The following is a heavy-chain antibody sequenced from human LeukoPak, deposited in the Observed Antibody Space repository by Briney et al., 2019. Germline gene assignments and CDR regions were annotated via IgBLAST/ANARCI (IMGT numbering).Heavy chain of an antibody. Sequence: SETLSLTCTVSGGSISSGGYYWSWIRQHPGKGLEWIGYIYYSGSTYHNPSLKSRVTISVDTSKNQFSLKLSSVTAADTAVYYRARGLVNDYGDPSYYFDYWGQGTLVTVSS. D-gene: IGHD4-17*01. CDR2: IYYSGST. CDR3: ARGLVNDYGDPSYYFDY. CDR1: GGSISSGGYY. J-gene: IGHJ4*02. V-gene: IGHV4-31*03.